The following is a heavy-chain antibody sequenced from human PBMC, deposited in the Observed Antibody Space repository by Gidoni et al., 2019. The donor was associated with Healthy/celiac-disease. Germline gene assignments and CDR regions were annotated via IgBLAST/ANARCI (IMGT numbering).Heavy chain of an antibody. Sequence: QVQLVQSGAEVKKPGSSVKVSCKASGGTFRSYAISWVRQAPGQGLEWMGGIIPIFGTANYAQKFQGRVTITADESTSTAYMELSSLRSEHTAVYYCARVGIGAGYSSSWYFDYWGQGTLVTVSS. V-gene: IGHV1-69*01. CDR3: ARVGIGAGYSSSWYFDY. CDR1: GGTFRSYA. J-gene: IGHJ4*02. CDR2: IIPIFGTA. D-gene: IGHD6-13*01.